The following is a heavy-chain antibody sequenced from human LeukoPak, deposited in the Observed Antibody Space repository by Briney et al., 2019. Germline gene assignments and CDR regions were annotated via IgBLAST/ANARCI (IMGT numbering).Heavy chain of an antibody. CDR2: IYYSGST. CDR1: GGSISSGGYY. J-gene: IGHJ4*02. V-gene: IGHV4-31*03. D-gene: IGHD3-22*01. Sequence: SETLSLTCTVSGGSISSGGYYWSWIRQHPGKGLEWIGYIYYSGSTYYNPSLKSRVTISVDTSKNQFSLKLSSVTAADTAVYYCARSHKIRRAYDSSPGPLWGQGTLVTVSS. CDR3: ARSHKIRRAYDSSPGPL.